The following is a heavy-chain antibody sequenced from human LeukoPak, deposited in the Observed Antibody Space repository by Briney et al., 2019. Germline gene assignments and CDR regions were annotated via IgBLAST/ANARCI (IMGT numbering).Heavy chain of an antibody. V-gene: IGHV3-21*01. Sequence: PGGSLRLSXAASGFTFRSYSMNWVRQAPGKGLEWVSSISSSSSYIYYADSVKGRFTISRDNAKNSLYLQMNSLRAEDTAVYYCARRDSSGYYYRFDYWGQGTLVTVSS. J-gene: IGHJ4*02. D-gene: IGHD3-22*01. CDR2: ISSSSSYI. CDR3: ARRDSSGYYYRFDY. CDR1: GFTFRSYS.